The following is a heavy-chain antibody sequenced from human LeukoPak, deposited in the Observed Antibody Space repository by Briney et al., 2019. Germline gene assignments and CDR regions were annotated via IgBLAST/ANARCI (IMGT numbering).Heavy chain of an antibody. CDR2: IYYSGST. D-gene: IGHD3-16*01. V-gene: IGHV4-59*08. Sequence: SETLSLTCTVSGGSISSYYWSWIRQPPGKGLEWIGYIYYSGSTSYNPSLKSRVTISVDTSKNQFSLNLSSVTAADTAVYYCVRGSTLRHYQYWGQGTLVTVSS. CDR1: GGSISSYY. J-gene: IGHJ4*02. CDR3: VRGSTLRHYQY.